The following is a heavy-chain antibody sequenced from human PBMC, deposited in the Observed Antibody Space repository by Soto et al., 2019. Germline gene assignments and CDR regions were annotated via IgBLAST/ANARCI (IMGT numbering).Heavy chain of an antibody. V-gene: IGHV4-4*02. Sequence: QVQLQESGPGLVKPSGTLSLTCAVSGGSISSSNWWSWVRQPPGKGLEWIGEIYHSGSTNYNPSPKSRVTLSVDKSKNQFSLKLSSVTAADTAVYYCARGVELLWFGEVYYYYGMDVWGQGTTVTVSS. CDR3: ARGVELLWFGEVYYYYGMDV. CDR1: GGSISSSNW. D-gene: IGHD3-10*01. CDR2: IYHSGST. J-gene: IGHJ6*02.